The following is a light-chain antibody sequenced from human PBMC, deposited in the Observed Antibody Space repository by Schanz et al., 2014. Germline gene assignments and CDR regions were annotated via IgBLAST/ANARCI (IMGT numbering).Light chain of an antibody. CDR2: DTS. J-gene: IGLJ3*02. Sequence: QTVVTQGPSLTVSPGGTVTLTCGSSTGPVTSGHYPYWFQQKPGQAPRTLIYDTSNKHSWTPARFSGSLLGGKAALTLSGAQPEDEADFYCMFYYSGSWVFGGGTKVTVL. CDR3: MFYYSGSWV. V-gene: IGLV7-46*01. CDR1: TGPVTSGHY.